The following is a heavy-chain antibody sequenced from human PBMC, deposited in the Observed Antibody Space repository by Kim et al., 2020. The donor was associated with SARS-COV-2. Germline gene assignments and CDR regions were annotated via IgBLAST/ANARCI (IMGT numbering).Heavy chain of an antibody. CDR3: AVEDTAMVNNWFDP. V-gene: IGHV1-18*01. J-gene: IGHJ5*02. Sequence: AQKLQGRVTMTTDTSTSTAYMELRSLRSDDTAVYYCAVEDTAMVNNWFDPWGQGTLVTVSS. D-gene: IGHD5-18*01.